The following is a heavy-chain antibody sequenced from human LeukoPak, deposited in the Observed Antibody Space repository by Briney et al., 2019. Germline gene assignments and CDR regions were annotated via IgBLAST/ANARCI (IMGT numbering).Heavy chain of an antibody. Sequence: PGGSLRLSCAVSGFTVSTNHITWVRQAPGKGLEWVSAISGSGGSTYHADSVKGRFTISRDNSKNTLYLQMNSLRAEDTAVYYCAKLGAARQANDYWGQGTLVTVSS. J-gene: IGHJ4*02. CDR1: GFTVSTNH. CDR2: ISGSGGST. D-gene: IGHD6-6*01. V-gene: IGHV3-23*01. CDR3: AKLGAARQANDY.